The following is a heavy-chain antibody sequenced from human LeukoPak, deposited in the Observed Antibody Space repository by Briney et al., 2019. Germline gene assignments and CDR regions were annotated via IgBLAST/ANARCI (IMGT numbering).Heavy chain of an antibody. J-gene: IGHJ4*02. CDR2: IKQDGSEK. CDR3: ARLYCSGGSCYPGQFDY. CDR1: GFTFRSYW. V-gene: IGHV3-7*01. D-gene: IGHD2-15*01. Sequence: GGSLRLSCAASGFTFRSYWMSWVRQAPGKGREWVANIKQDGSEKYYVDSAKGRFTVSRDNAKHSLYLQMNSLRAEDTAVYYCARLYCSGGSCYPGQFDYWGQGTLVTVSS.